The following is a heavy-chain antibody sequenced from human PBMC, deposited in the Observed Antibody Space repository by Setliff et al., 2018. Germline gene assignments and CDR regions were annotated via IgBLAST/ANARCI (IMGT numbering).Heavy chain of an antibody. CDR1: GGTFSDYH. Sequence: PSETLSLTCAAYGGTFSDYHWTWIRQSPEKGLEWIGEINHRGSTNYNPSLKSRVTISIDTSRDQFSLKLISMIAADTAVYYCARSPANGGHDARLLDSWGQGALVTVSS. D-gene: IGHD6-6*01. J-gene: IGHJ4*02. V-gene: IGHV4-34*01. CDR3: ARSPANGGHDARLLDS. CDR2: INHRGST.